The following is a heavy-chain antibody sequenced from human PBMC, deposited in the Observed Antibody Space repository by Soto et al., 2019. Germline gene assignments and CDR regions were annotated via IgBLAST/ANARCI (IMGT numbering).Heavy chain of an antibody. Sequence: SETLSLTCTVSGGSISSGDYYWSWIRQPPGKGLEWIGYIYYSGSTFYNPSLKNRVTISLDTSKIQFSLKLSSVTAADTAVYYCVREGCYNWFGPWGQGTLVPVS. J-gene: IGHJ5*02. CDR2: IYYSGST. CDR1: GGSISSGDYY. V-gene: IGHV4-30-4*01. CDR3: VREGCYNWFGP.